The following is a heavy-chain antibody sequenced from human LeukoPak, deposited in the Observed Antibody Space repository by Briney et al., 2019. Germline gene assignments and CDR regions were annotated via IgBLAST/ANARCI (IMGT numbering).Heavy chain of an antibody. Sequence: GGSLRLSCAASGFIFNKAWMNWVRQAPGKGPEWVGRIKSKNDGETTDYGAPVKGRFTISRDDSKNTLYLQIYSLKTDDTAIYYCTPVMVEDRGFWGQGTLVTVSS. CDR1: GFIFNKAW. D-gene: IGHD2-15*01. CDR2: IKSKNDGETT. J-gene: IGHJ4*02. CDR3: TPVMVEDRGF. V-gene: IGHV3-15*01.